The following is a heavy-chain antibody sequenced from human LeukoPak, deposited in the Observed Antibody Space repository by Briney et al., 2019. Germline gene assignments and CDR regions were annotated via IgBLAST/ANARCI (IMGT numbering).Heavy chain of an antibody. Sequence: AGGSLRLSCVASGFSFNNHRMTWVRQAPGKGLEWVANIKQDGSEKQYVDSVKGRFAISRDNAKKSLYLQINTLRAEDTAVYYCVRGPHIAATSYWGQGTLVTVSS. CDR2: IKQDGSEK. V-gene: IGHV3-7*03. D-gene: IGHD6-25*01. CDR1: GFSFNNHR. CDR3: VRGPHIAATSY. J-gene: IGHJ4*02.